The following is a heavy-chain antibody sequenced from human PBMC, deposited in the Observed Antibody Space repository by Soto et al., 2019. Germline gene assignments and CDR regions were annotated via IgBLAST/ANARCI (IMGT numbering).Heavy chain of an antibody. V-gene: IGHV4-4*02. D-gene: IGHD1-20*01. CDR2: ISQGGST. J-gene: IGHJ4*02. CDR3: AREVSGIQAFDY. Sequence: QVQLQESGPGLVKPSEPLSLTCFVSGGSINSSSWWNWVRQPPGKGLEWIGEISQGGSTNFNPSLKRRATISVDKPKNNLSLKLDSVTAADTAVYYCAREVSGIQAFDYWGQGTLVTVSS. CDR1: GGSINSSSW.